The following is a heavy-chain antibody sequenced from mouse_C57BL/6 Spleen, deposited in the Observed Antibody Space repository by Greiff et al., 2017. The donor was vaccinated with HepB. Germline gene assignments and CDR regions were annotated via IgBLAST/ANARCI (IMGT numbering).Heavy chain of an antibody. D-gene: IGHD1-3*01. CDR3: ARGGYIGRYYFDY. Sequence: VKLQESGAELVMPGASVKLSCKASGYTFTSYWMHWVKQRPGQGLEWIGEIDPSDSYTNYNQKFKVKSTLTVDKSSSTAYMQLSSLTSEDSAVYYCARGGYIGRYYFDYWGQGTTLTVSS. V-gene: IGHV1-69*01. CDR2: IDPSDSYT. J-gene: IGHJ2*01. CDR1: GYTFTSYW.